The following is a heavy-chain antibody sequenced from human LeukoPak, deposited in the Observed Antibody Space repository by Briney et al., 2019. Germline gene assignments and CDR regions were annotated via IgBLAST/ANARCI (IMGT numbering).Heavy chain of an antibody. CDR1: GFTFNNYG. J-gene: IGHJ4*02. CDR2: INWNAVRV. D-gene: IGHD3-22*01. CDR3: ARLRNYDSSGYHFEIDY. Sequence: GGSLRLSCAASGFTFNNYGMSWVRQAPGKGLEWVSGINWNAVRVGYADSVKGRFTISRDNAKNSLYLQMNSLRAEDTAFYYCARLRNYDSSGYHFEIDYWGQGTLLTVSS. V-gene: IGHV3-20*04.